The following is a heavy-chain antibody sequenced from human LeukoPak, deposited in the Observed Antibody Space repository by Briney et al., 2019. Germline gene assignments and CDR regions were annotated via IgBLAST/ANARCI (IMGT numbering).Heavy chain of an antibody. CDR2: ISWNSGSI. V-gene: IGHV3-9*01. D-gene: IGHD3-10*02. CDR1: GFTFDDYA. CDR3: AKDSSYVYYYGMDV. Sequence: GGSLRLSCAASGFTFDDYAMHWVRQAPGKGLEGVSGISWNSGSIGYADSVKGRFTISRDNAKNSLYLQMNSLRAEDTALYYCAKDSSYVYYYGMDVWGQGTTVAVSS. J-gene: IGHJ6*02.